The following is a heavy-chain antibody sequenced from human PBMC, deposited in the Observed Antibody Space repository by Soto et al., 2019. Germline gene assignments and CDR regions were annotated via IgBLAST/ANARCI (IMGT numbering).Heavy chain of an antibody. CDR3: ARVDCGGDCYYYYYGMDV. J-gene: IGHJ6*02. CDR1: GGSTSSYY. D-gene: IGHD2-21*02. CDR2: IYYSGST. V-gene: IGHV4-59*01. Sequence: SETLSLTCTVSGGSTSSYYWSWIRQPPGKGLEWIGYIYYSGSTNYNPSLKSRVTISVDTSKNQFSLKLSSVTAADTAVYYCARVDCGGDCYYYYYGMDVWGQGTTVTVSS.